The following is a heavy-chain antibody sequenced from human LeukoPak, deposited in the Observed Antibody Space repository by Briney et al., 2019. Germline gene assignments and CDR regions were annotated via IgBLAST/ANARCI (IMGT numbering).Heavy chain of an antibody. CDR2: IYYSGST. Sequence: SETLSLTCTVSDGSISNYFWSWIRQPPGKGLEWIGYIYYSGSTNYNPSLKSRVTISVDTSKNQFFLKLSSVTAADTAVYYCARHKPGTYYYGMDVWGQGTTVTVSS. D-gene: IGHD3-16*01. CDR1: DGSISNYF. J-gene: IGHJ6*02. V-gene: IGHV4-59*08. CDR3: ARHKPGTYYYGMDV.